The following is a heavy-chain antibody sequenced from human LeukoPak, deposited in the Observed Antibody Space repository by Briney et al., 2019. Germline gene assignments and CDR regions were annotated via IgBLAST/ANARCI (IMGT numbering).Heavy chain of an antibody. D-gene: IGHD2-8*01. CDR1: GFSFSTYY. CDR2: ISSSSTYK. CDR3: ARDLNV. Sequence: GGSLRLSCAASGFSFSTYYVNWVRQAPGKGLEWVSCISSSSTYKFYSDSVRGRFAISRDDSKNTLYLQMNSLRVEDTAVYFCARDLNVWGQGTLVTVSS. V-gene: IGHV3-21*04. J-gene: IGHJ4*02.